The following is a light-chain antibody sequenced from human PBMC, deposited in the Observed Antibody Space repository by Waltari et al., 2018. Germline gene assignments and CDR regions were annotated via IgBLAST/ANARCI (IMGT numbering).Light chain of an antibody. Sequence: SSELTQDPAVSVALGQTVRFTCQGDSLRTSYASWYQLKPGKAPVLVIYGKDKRPSGLPDRISGYSSGTTSSLTITGAQAEDEADYYCSSRNGRANQVVFAGGTKVTVL. CDR1: SLRTSY. V-gene: IGLV3-19*01. CDR3: SSRNGRANQVV. J-gene: IGLJ3*02. CDR2: GKD.